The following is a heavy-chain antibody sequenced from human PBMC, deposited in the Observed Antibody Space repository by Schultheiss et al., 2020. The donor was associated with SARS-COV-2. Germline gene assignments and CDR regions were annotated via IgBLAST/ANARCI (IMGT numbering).Heavy chain of an antibody. J-gene: IGHJ3*02. CDR2: ISYDGSNK. CDR3: ARPLTGYCWGGDCYNDAFDI. V-gene: IGHV3-30*01. D-gene: IGHD2-21*02. CDR1: GFIFSSYA. Sequence: GGSLRLSCAASGFIFSSYAMHWVRQAPGKGLEWVAVISYDGSNKYYADSVKGRFTISRDNSKNTLYLQMNSLRAEDTAVYYCARPLTGYCWGGDCYNDAFDIWGQGTMVTVSS.